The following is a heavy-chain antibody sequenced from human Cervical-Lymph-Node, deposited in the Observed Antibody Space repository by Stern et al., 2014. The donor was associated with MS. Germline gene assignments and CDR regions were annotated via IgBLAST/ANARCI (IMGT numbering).Heavy chain of an antibody. V-gene: IGHV1-69*01. CDR2: ILPLFGTA. CDR1: GGTFTYHT. CDR3: ARSLGAYGDFVDWLDP. J-gene: IGHJ5*02. Sequence: VQLVQSGAEVRKPGSSVKISCQASGGTFTYHTMNWVRQAPGQGLEGMGGILPLFGTANYAQHFQGRVTITADAPTSTSYMELSSLTSADTAVYYCARSLGAYGDFVDWLDPWGQGTLVTVSP. D-gene: IGHD4-17*01.